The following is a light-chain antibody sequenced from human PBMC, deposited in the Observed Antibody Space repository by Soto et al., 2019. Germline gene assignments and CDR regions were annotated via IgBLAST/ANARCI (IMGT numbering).Light chain of an antibody. CDR2: DAS. CDR3: QQRSNWPIT. CDR1: QSVSRY. V-gene: IGKV3-11*01. J-gene: IGKJ5*01. Sequence: EIVLTQSPATLSLSPGERATLSCRASQSVSRYLAWYQQKPGQAPRLLIYDASNSATGIPARFSGSGSGTDFTLTISSLEPEDFAVYYCQQRSNWPITFGQGTRLDI.